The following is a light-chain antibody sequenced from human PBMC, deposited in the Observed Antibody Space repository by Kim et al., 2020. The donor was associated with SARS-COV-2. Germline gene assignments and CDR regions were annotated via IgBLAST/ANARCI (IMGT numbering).Light chain of an antibody. CDR1: KLGDKY. V-gene: IGLV3-1*01. CDR2: QDD. J-gene: IGLJ3*02. CDR3: QAWENSTVV. Sequence: SASPGQTASITCSGYKLGDKYACWYQQKPGQSPVLVIYQDDERPSGIPGRFSASNYGSTATLAISGTQAMDEADYYCQAWENSTVVFSGGTQLTVL.